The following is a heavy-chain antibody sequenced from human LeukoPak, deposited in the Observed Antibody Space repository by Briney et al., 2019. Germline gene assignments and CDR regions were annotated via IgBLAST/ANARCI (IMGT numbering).Heavy chain of an antibody. D-gene: IGHD3-3*01. CDR1: GFTFSTYV. CDR3: AKDQSPYDDLEYFHY. CDR2: ISSRGGST. V-gene: IGHV3-23*01. J-gene: IGHJ1*01. Sequence: PGGSLRLSCAASGFTFSTYVMSWVRQAPGKGLEWVSSISSRGGSTYYADSVKGRFTISRDNSKNTLSLQMNSLRAEDTALYYCAKDQSPYDDLEYFHYWGQGTLVTVSS.